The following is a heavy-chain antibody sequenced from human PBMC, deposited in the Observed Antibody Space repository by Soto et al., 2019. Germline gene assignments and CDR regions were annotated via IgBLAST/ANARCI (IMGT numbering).Heavy chain of an antibody. CDR1: GFTFSSYA. V-gene: IGHV3-23*01. CDR3: AKDNVVVVAAANWFDP. J-gene: IGHJ5*02. D-gene: IGHD2-15*01. Sequence: GGSLRLSCAASGFTFSSYAMSWVRQAPGKGLEWVSAISGSGGSTYYADSVKGRFTISRDNSKNTLYLQMNSLRAEDTAVYYCAKDNVVVVAAANWFDPWGQGTLVTVSS. CDR2: ISGSGGST.